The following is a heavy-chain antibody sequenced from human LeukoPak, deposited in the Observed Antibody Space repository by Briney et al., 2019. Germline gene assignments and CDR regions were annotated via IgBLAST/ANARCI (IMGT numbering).Heavy chain of an antibody. CDR3: AKDLVSRVTIFGVVKSFDY. Sequence: PGGSLRLSCAASGFTFSNYGMHWVRQAPGKGLEWVAFIRYDGNNKYYADSVKGRFTISRDNSENTLYLQMNSLRAEDTAVYYCAKDLVSRVTIFGVVKSFDYWGQGTLVTVSS. CDR2: IRYDGNNK. V-gene: IGHV3-30*02. D-gene: IGHD3-3*01. CDR1: GFTFSNYG. J-gene: IGHJ4*02.